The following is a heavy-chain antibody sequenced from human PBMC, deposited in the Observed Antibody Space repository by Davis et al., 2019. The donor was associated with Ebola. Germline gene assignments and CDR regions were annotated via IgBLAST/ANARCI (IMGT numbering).Heavy chain of an antibody. CDR1: GFTFSSYG. CDR2: IWYDGSNK. J-gene: IGHJ4*02. D-gene: IGHD6-19*01. Sequence: GESLKISCAASGFTFSSYGMHWVRQAPGKGLEWVAVIWYDGSNKYYADSVKGRFTISRDNSKNTLYLQINSLRAEDTAVYYCARNSGYSSGWSDYWGQGTLVTVSS. CDR3: ARNSGYSSGWSDY. V-gene: IGHV3-33*01.